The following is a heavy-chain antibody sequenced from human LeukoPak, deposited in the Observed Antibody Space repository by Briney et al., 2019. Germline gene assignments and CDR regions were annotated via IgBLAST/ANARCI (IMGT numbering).Heavy chain of an antibody. CDR1: GFTFSNYA. J-gene: IGHJ4*02. CDR2: ISGTGDST. CDR3: AKDPDSSSSY. V-gene: IGHV3-23*01. Sequence: GGSLRLSCVASGFTFSNYALSWVRQAPGKGLEWVSFISGTGDSTYYADSVKGRFTISRDSSKNTLYLQMNSLRAEDTAVYYCAKDPDSSSSYWGQGTLVTVSS. D-gene: IGHD6-6*01.